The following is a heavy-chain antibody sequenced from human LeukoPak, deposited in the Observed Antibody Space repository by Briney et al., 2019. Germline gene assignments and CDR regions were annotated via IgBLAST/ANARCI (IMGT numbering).Heavy chain of an antibody. V-gene: IGHV3-49*03. CDR2: IRSKAYGGTT. D-gene: IGHD3-10*01. J-gene: IGHJ6*03. CDR3: TRDLGRSGSYYMDYYYYMDV. CDR1: GFTLGDYA. Sequence: PGRSLRLSCTASGFTLGDYAMSWFRKAPGKGLEWVGFIRSKAYGGTTEYAASVKGRFTISRDDSKSIAYLQMNSLKTEDTAVYYCTRDLGRSGSYYMDYYYYMDVWGKGTTVTVSS.